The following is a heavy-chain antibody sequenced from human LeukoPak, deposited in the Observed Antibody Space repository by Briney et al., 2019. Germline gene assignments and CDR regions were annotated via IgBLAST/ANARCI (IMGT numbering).Heavy chain of an antibody. V-gene: IGHV3-23*01. Sequence: PGGSLRLSCAASGFTFSSYSMSWVRQAPGKGLEWISRISGSGGRIDYADSVKGRFTISRDNSKNTLSLQMNSLTAEDTAVYYCAKNPRLEGWIYFDSWGQGILVTVSS. CDR1: GFTFSSYS. D-gene: IGHD1-1*01. CDR2: ISGSGGRI. J-gene: IGHJ4*02. CDR3: AKNPRLEGWIYFDS.